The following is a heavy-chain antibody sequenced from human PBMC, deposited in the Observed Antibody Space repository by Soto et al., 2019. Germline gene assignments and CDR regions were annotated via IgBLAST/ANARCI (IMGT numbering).Heavy chain of an antibody. J-gene: IGHJ2*01. CDR1: GLTYSSYW. CDR2: INSDGSST. D-gene: IGHD1-26*01. CDR3: ARGGSLNWYFDL. Sequence: EVQLVESGGGLVQPGGSLRLSCAASGLTYSSYWMHWVRQAPGKGLVWVSRINSDGSSTSYADSVKGRFTISRDNAKNSLYLQMNSLRAEATAVYYCARGGSLNWYFDLWGRGTLATVSS. V-gene: IGHV3-74*01.